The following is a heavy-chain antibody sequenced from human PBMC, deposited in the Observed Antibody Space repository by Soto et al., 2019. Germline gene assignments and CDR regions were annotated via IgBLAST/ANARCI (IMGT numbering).Heavy chain of an antibody. Sequence: PSETLSLTCTVSGGSISSSRYYWGWIRQPPGKGLEWIGSIYYSGSTYYNPSLKSRVTISVDTSKNQFSLKLSSVTAADTAVYYCARHSSGIFGVVNVWFDPWGQGTLVTVSP. D-gene: IGHD3-3*01. CDR1: GGSISSSRYY. J-gene: IGHJ5*02. CDR2: IYYSGST. CDR3: ARHSSGIFGVVNVWFDP. V-gene: IGHV4-39*01.